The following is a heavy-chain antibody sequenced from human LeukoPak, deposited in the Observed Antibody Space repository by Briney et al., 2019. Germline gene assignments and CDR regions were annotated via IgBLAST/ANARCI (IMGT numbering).Heavy chain of an antibody. CDR2: FSYSGGP. D-gene: IGHD2-21*01. V-gene: IGHV4-59*08. CDR3: ARPQYCGSNCYHALEI. Sequence: PSGTLSLTCAVSGGSINTYYWSWIRQPPGKGLEWIGYFSYSGGPNYNPSLKSRVTTSVDTSKNQFSLKLSSVTAADTAVYYCARPQYCGSNCYHALEIWGQGTLVT. CDR1: GGSINTYY. J-gene: IGHJ3*02.